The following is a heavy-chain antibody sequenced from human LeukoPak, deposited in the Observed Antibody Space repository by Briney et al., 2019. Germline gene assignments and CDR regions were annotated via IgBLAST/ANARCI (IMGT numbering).Heavy chain of an antibody. J-gene: IGHJ2*01. Sequence: PGGSLRPSCAASGFTFDDYAMHWVRQAPGKGLEWVSGISWNSGSIGYADSVKGRFTISRDNAKNSLYLQMNSLRAEDTALYYCAKDLDTAMVTRYFDLWGRGTLVTVSS. CDR2: ISWNSGSI. V-gene: IGHV3-9*01. CDR3: AKDLDTAMVTRYFDL. CDR1: GFTFDDYA. D-gene: IGHD5-18*01.